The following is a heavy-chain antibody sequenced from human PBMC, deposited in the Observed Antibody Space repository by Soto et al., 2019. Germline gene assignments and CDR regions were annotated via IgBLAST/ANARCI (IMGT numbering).Heavy chain of an antibody. V-gene: IGHV3-30*18. J-gene: IGHJ4*02. CDR1: GFTFSSYG. CDR2: ISYDGSNK. Sequence: QVQLVESGGGVVQPGRSLRLSCAASGFTFSSYGMHWVRQAPGKGLEGVAVISYDGSNKYYADSVKGRFTISRDNSKNTLYLPMNSLRAEDTAVYYCAKDQRLDYWGQGTLVTVSS. CDR3: AKDQRLDY.